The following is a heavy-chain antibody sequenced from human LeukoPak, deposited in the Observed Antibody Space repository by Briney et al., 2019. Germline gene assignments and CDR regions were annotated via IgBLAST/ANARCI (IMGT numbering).Heavy chain of an antibody. D-gene: IGHD6-19*01. Sequence: ASVKVSFKASGYTFSDYYMHWVRQAPGQGLEWMGWVNPNSGGTNYAQKFQGRFTMTRDTSINTAYMEVSRLRSDDTAVYYCSRGAPTIAMTGTGLDYWGQGTLVAVSS. J-gene: IGHJ4*02. CDR3: SRGAPTIAMTGTGLDY. CDR1: GYTFSDYY. CDR2: VNPNSGGT. V-gene: IGHV1-2*02.